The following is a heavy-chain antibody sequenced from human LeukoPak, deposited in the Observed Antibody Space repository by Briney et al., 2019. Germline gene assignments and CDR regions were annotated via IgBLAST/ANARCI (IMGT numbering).Heavy chain of an antibody. Sequence: SVKVSCKPSGGTFSSYAISWVRQAPGQGLEWMGGIIPIFGTANYAQKFQGRVTITADESTSTAYMELSSLRSEDTAVYYCATPDSGSYSRYDAFDIWGQGTMVTVSS. CDR1: GGTFSSYA. J-gene: IGHJ3*02. V-gene: IGHV1-69*01. D-gene: IGHD1-26*01. CDR3: ATPDSGSYSRYDAFDI. CDR2: IIPIFGTA.